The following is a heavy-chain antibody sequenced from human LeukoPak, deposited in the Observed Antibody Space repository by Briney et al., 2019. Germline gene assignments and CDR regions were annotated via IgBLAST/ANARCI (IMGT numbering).Heavy chain of an antibody. CDR2: IYTSGST. V-gene: IGHV4-4*07. J-gene: IGHJ4*02. Sequence: SETLSLTCTVSGGSISSYYWSWIRQPAGKGLEWIGRIYTSGSTNYNPSLKSRVTMSVDTSKNQFSLKLSSVTAADTAVYYCARGKAGRYYDSSGYYFDYWGQGTLVTVSS. CDR3: ARGKAGRYYDSSGYYFDY. CDR1: GGSISSYY. D-gene: IGHD3-22*01.